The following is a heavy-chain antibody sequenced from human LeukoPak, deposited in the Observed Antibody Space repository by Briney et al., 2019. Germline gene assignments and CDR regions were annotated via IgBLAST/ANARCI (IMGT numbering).Heavy chain of an antibody. V-gene: IGHV3-21*01. Sequence: GGSLRLSCAASGFTFSSYSMNWVRQAPGKGLEWVSSISSSSYIYYADSVKGRFTISRDNAKSSLYLQMNSLRAEDTAVYYCASGGRGYSGYEVDYWGQGTLVTVSS. CDR2: ISSSSYI. D-gene: IGHD5-12*01. CDR3: ASGGRGYSGYEVDY. J-gene: IGHJ4*02. CDR1: GFTFSSYS.